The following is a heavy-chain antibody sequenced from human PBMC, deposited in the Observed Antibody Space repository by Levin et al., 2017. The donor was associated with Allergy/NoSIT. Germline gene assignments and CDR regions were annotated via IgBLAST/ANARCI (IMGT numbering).Heavy chain of an antibody. V-gene: IGHV3-30*18. D-gene: IGHD2-21*02. CDR1: GFTFSSYG. CDR2: ISYDGSNT. Sequence: QAGGSLRLSCTASGFTFSSYGMHWVRQAPGKGLEWVAVISYDGSNTYNTDSVKGRFTISRDNSKNTLYLQMNSLEAEDTAVYYCAKVRERGGDSYFDYWGQGTLVTVSS. CDR3: AKVRERGGDSYFDY. J-gene: IGHJ4*02.